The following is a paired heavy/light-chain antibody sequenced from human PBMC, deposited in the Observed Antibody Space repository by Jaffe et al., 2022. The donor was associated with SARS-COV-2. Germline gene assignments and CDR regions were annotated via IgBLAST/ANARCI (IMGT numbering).Heavy chain of an antibody. V-gene: IGHV3-48*02. CDR3: ARVGELLSDDY. CDR2: ISGSSTTI. D-gene: IGHD3-10*01. Sequence: EVQLVESGGDLVQPGGSLRLSCAASGFIFSSYGMNWVRQAPGKGLEWVSHISGSSTTIHYADSVKGRFTISRDNAKNSLFLQMNSLRNEDTAVYYCARVGELLSDDYWGQGTLVIVSS. CDR1: GFIFSSYG. J-gene: IGHJ4*02.
Light chain of an antibody. Sequence: DIVMTQSPDSLAVSLGERATINCKSSQSVLYSSNNKNYLAWFQQKPGQPPKLLIYWASARESGVPDRFSGSGSGTDFTLTISSLQAEDVAVYYCQQYYNSRTFGQGTKVEIK. CDR2: WAS. V-gene: IGKV4-1*01. CDR1: QSVLYSSNNKNY. J-gene: IGKJ1*01. CDR3: QQYYNSRT.